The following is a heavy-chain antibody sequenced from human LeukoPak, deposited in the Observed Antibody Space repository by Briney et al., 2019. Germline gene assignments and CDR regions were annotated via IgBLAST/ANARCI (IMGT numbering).Heavy chain of an antibody. J-gene: IGHJ4*02. Sequence: GECLKISCKGSGYSFTSYWIGWVRQMPGKGLEWMGIIYPGDSDTRYSPSFQGQVTISADKSISTAYLQWSSLKASDTAMYYCARRSVYCSSASCYHFDYWGQGTLVTVSS. D-gene: IGHD2-2*01. V-gene: IGHV5-51*01. CDR2: IYPGDSDT. CDR1: GYSFTSYW. CDR3: ARRSVYCSSASCYHFDY.